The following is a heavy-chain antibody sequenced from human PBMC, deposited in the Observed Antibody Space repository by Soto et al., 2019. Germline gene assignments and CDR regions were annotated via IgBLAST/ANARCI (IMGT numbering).Heavy chain of an antibody. D-gene: IGHD2-2*01. CDR1: GYTFASYW. V-gene: IGHV5-51*01. J-gene: IGHJ4*02. CDR2: INPDDSET. CDR3: ATLPHIRGPTRGF. Sequence: PGESLKISCKGSGYTFASYWIGWARQMPGKGLEWMGIINPDDSETTYSPSFQGQVTFSAAKSVTTAYLQWSSLKASDTAMYYCATLPHIRGPTRGFWGQGTLVTVSS.